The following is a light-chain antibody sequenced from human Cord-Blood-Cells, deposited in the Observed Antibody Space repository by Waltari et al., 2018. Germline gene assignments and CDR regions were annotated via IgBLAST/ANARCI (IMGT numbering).Light chain of an antibody. CDR1: QSLLHSNGYNY. V-gene: IGKV2-28*01. CDR3: MQALQTPYT. Sequence: IVMTQSPLSLPVTPGEPASISCRSSQSLLHSNGYNYLDWYLQKPGQSPQLLIYFGSNRASWVPDRFSRSGSGTDFTLKISRVEAEDVGVYYCMQALQTPYTFGQGTKLEIK. J-gene: IGKJ2*01. CDR2: FGS.